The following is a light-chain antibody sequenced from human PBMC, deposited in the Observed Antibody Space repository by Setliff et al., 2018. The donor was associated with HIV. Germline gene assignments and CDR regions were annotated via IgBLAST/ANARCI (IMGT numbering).Light chain of an antibody. CDR1: SSDVGGYDF. Sequence: QSVLAQPASVSGSPGQSITISCIGTSSDVGGYDFVSWYQQRPGKAPKLIIFDVTERPSGFSHRFSGSKSGNTASLTISGLQTEDEADYFCASYRSPATYVFGIGTKVTVL. CDR3: ASYRSPATYV. CDR2: DVT. V-gene: IGLV2-14*03. J-gene: IGLJ1*01.